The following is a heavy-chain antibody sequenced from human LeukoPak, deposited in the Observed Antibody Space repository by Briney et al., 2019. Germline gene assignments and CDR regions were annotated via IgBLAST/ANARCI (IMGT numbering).Heavy chain of an antibody. CDR2: IYTSGST. D-gene: IGHD2-21*02. V-gene: IGHV4-4*07. CDR1: GGSISSYY. CDR3: ARDQQLAYCGGDCFSAN. J-gene: IGHJ4*01. Sequence: PSETLSLTCTVSGGSISSYYWSWIRQPAGKGLEWIGRIYTSGSTDYNPSLQSRVTMSLDTSKNQFSLKVNSVTATDTAMYYCARDQQLAYCGGDCFSANWGQGTLVTVSS.